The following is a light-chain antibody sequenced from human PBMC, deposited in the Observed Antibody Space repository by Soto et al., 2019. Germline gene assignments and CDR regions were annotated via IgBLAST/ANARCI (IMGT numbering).Light chain of an antibody. V-gene: IGKV1-33*01. CDR1: QDIKKY. CDR3: QQYDDFPFT. CDR2: DAS. Sequence: DIQMTQSPSSLSASVGDRVTITCQASQDIKKYLNWYQQKPGKAPKLLIYDASNLETGVPFRSSGSGSGTDFTFTIRSLQPEDIATYYCQQYDDFPFTFGPGTKVEIK. J-gene: IGKJ3*01.